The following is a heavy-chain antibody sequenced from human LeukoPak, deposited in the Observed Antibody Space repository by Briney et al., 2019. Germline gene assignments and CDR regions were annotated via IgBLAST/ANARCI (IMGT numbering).Heavy chain of an antibody. V-gene: IGHV3-74*01. D-gene: IGHD3-10*01. J-gene: IGHJ4*02. CDR3: ARGLRGPDY. Sequence: GGSLRLSCAASGFTFSNYWMHWARQAPGKGLVWVSRINNDGTGTSYADSVKGRFTISRDNAKNALYLQMNSLRVEDTAVYYCARGLRGPDYWGQGTLVTVSS. CDR2: INNDGTGT. CDR1: GFTFSNYW.